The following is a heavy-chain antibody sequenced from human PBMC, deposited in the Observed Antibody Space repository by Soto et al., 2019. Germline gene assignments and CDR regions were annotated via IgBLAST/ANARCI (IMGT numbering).Heavy chain of an antibody. CDR2: IWYDGSNK. CDR1: GFTFSSYG. D-gene: IGHD2-2*01. J-gene: IGHJ4*02. CDR3: AREGYQLLSIFDY. V-gene: IGHV3-33*01. Sequence: GGSLRLSCAASGFTFSSYGMHWVRQAPGKGLEWVAVIWYDGSNKYYADSVKGRFTISRDNSKNTLYLQMNSLRAEDTAVYYCAREGYQLLSIFDYWGQGTLVTVSS.